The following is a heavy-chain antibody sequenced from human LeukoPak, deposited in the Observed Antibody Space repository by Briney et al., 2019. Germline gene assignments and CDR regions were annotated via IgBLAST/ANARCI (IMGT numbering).Heavy chain of an antibody. V-gene: IGHV3-23*01. J-gene: IGHJ3*01. CDR1: GFTFSNYG. D-gene: IGHD6-6*01. Sequence: GGSLRLSCAASGFTFSNYGMNWVRQAPGKGLEWVSRISGTGGTTFYADSVKGRFTISRDNSKNTLYLQMNSLRAEDTAVYYCARSSYSSSSGVWGQGTMVTVSS. CDR2: ISGTGGTT. CDR3: ARSSYSSSSGV.